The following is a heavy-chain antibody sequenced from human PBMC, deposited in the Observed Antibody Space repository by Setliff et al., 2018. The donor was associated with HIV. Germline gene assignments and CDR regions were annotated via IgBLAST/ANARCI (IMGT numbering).Heavy chain of an antibody. V-gene: IGHV4-4*08. CDR3: ARLRGLNLEPFDY. J-gene: IGHJ4*03. CDR1: GGSISSYF. Sequence: PSETLSLTCTVSGGSISSYFWSWIRQPPGKGLEWIGYIYTNGSTNYNPSLKSRVTISVDTSKNQFSLKLSSVTAADTAVYYCARLRGLNLEPFDYWGQGTMVTVSS. CDR2: IYTNGST. D-gene: IGHD1-1*01.